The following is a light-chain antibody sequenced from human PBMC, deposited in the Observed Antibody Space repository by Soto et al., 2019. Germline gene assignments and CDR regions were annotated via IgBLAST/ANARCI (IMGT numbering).Light chain of an antibody. CDR3: QQYYNTPYT. CDR2: WAS. Sequence: DIVMTQSPDSLAVSLGERATINCKSNRTLFYPSNNKTYLAWYQQKAGQPPKLLIYWASMRESRVPDRFSGSGSGTDFTLTISSLQAEDVAIFYCQQYYNTPYTFGQGTKLEIK. CDR1: RTLFYPSNNKTY. V-gene: IGKV4-1*01. J-gene: IGKJ2*01.